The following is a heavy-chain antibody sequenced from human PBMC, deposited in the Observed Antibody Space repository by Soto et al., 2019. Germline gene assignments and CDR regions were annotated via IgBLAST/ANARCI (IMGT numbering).Heavy chain of an antibody. CDR3: AKDKGAALDAFDI. J-gene: IGHJ3*02. D-gene: IGHD6-6*01. Sequence: GESLKISCAASGFTFSSYAMSWVRQAPGKGLEWVSAISGSGGSTYYADSVKGRFTISRDNSKNTLYLQMNSLRAEDTAVYYCAKDKGAALDAFDIWGQGTMVTVSS. V-gene: IGHV3-23*01. CDR2: ISGSGGST. CDR1: GFTFSSYA.